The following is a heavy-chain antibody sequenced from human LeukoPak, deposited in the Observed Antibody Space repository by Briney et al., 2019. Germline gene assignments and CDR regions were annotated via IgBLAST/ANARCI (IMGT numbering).Heavy chain of an antibody. V-gene: IGHV1-2*04. D-gene: IGHD3-10*01. CDR2: INPNSGGT. Sequence: ASVKVSCKASGYTFTAYYMHWVRQAPGQGLEWMGWINPNSGGTNYAQKFQGWVTMTRDTSISTAYMELSRLRSDDTAVYYCARGFDYGSGSYYKPFDYWGQGTLVTVSS. J-gene: IGHJ4*02. CDR1: GYTFTAYY. CDR3: ARGFDYGSGSYYKPFDY.